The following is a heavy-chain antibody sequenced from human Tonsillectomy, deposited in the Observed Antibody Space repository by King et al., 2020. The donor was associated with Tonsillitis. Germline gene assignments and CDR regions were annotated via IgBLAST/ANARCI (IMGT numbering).Heavy chain of an antibody. CDR3: AREGDGGFDY. CDR1: GFTFTSYW. CDR2: IKQDGSKK. V-gene: IGHV3-7*01. D-gene: IGHD2-21*01. Sequence: VQLVESGGDLVQPGGSLRLSCAASGFTFTSYWMSWVRLAPGKGLEWVANIKQDGSKKEYADSVKGRFTISRDNAKNSLYLQMNSLRVEDTAVYYCAREGDGGFDYWGQGTLVTVSS. J-gene: IGHJ4*02.